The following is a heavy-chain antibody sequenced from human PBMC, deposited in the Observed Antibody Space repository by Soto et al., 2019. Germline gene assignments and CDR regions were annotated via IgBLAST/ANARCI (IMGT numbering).Heavy chain of an antibody. D-gene: IGHD5-12*01. V-gene: IGHV4-30-4*01. CDR3: ARGYSGYGGRVNWFDP. J-gene: IGHJ5*02. CDR2: IYYSGST. CDR1: GGSISSGDYY. Sequence: PSETLSLTCTVSGGSISSGDYYWSWIRQPPGKGLEWIGYIYYSGSTYYNPSLKSRVTISVDTSKNRFSLKLSSVTAADTAVYYCARGYSGYGGRVNWFDPWGQGTLVNVSS.